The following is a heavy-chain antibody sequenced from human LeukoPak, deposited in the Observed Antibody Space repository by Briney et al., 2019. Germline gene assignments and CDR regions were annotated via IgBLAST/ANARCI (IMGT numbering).Heavy chain of an antibody. V-gene: IGHV3-21*01. Sequence: GGSLRLSCVDSGVTFSTYNMMWVRQAPGKGPEWVSFISASSNYIYYADSVKSRFTISRDNAKNSLYLQMNSLRGEDTAVYYCARNENGYWDYWGQGTLVTVSS. CDR3: ARNENGYWDY. CDR1: GVTFSTYN. CDR2: ISASSNYI. D-gene: IGHD3-22*01. J-gene: IGHJ4*02.